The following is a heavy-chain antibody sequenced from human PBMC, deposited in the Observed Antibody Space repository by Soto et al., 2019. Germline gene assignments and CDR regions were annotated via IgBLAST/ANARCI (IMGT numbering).Heavy chain of an antibody. Sequence: PGESLKISCKGSGYRFTNYWIGWVRTMPGKGLEWMGIIYPGDSDTRYSPSFQGQVTISADKSISTAYLQWNSLKASDTAMYYCATPPNYYDSSASSDAFDIWGQGTMVTVSS. CDR2: IYPGDSDT. CDR3: ATPPNYYDSSASSDAFDI. V-gene: IGHV5-51*01. CDR1: GYRFTNYW. D-gene: IGHD3-22*01. J-gene: IGHJ3*02.